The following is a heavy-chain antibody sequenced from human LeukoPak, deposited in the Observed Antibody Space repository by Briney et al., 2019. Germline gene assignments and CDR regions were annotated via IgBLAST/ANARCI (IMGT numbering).Heavy chain of an antibody. CDR1: GFTFSSYA. CDR2: ISGSGGST. J-gene: IGHJ4*02. CDR3: ARERGLDY. V-gene: IGHV3-23*01. Sequence: GGSLRLSCAASGFTFSSYAMSWVRQAPGKGLEWVSAISGSGGSTYYADSVKGRFTFSRDNAKNSLYLQMNSLRADDTAVYYCARERGLDYWGQGTLVTVSS. D-gene: IGHD2-15*01.